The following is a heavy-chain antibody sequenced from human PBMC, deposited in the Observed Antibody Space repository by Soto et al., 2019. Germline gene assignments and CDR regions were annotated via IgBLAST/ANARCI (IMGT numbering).Heavy chain of an antibody. CDR3: ARRPVTYYFDY. Sequence: GGSLRLCCAASGVTFSNYGMYWVRQAPGKGLEWVAVISYDGSNTYYADSVKGRFTISRDNSKNTLSLRMDSLRADDTAVYFCARRPVTYYFDYWGQGTLVTVSS. D-gene: IGHD4-17*01. V-gene: IGHV3-30*03. J-gene: IGHJ4*02. CDR2: ISYDGSNT. CDR1: GVTFSNYG.